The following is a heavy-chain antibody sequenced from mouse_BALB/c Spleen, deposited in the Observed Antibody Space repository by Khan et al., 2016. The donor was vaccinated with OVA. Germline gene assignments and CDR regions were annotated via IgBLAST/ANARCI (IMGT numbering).Heavy chain of an antibody. CDR2: IWSDGST. J-gene: IGHJ4*01. Sequence: VELVESGPGLVAPSQSLSITCTISGFSLTNYGIHWVRQPPGKGLEWLVVIWSDGSTTYNSALKSRLTISQDNSKRQVFLKMNSLQPDDTAMYFGGRQPYYRYNIVDYWGQGTAVTVSS. V-gene: IGHV2-6-1*01. D-gene: IGHD2-12*01. CDR1: GFSLTNYG. CDR3: GRQPYYRYNIVDY.